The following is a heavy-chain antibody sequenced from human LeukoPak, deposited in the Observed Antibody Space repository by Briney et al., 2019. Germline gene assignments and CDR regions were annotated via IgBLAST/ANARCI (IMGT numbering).Heavy chain of an antibody. CDR2: ISSSGATI. J-gene: IGHJ5*02. Sequence: GGSLRLSCAASGFTFSSYSMNWVRQAPGKGLEWLSYISSSGATIYYADSVKGRFTISRDNARNSLYLQMNTLRAEDTAVYYCARDHYDYVWGSPFTVNWFDPWGQGTLVTVSS. V-gene: IGHV3-48*04. D-gene: IGHD3-16*01. CDR1: GFTFSSYS. CDR3: ARDHYDYVWGSPFTVNWFDP.